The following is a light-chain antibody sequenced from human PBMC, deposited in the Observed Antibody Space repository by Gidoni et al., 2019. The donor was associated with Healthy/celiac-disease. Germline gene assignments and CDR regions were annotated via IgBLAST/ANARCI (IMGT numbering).Light chain of an antibody. CDR3: QQSYSTPWM. J-gene: IGKJ1*01. Sequence: DIQMTQSPSSLSASVGDRVTITCRASQSISSYLNWYQQKPGKAPKLLIYAASILQSGVPSRFSGSGSGTDFTLTSSSLQPEDFATYYGQQSYSTPWMFGQGTKVEIK. CDR2: AAS. CDR1: QSISSY. V-gene: IGKV1-39*01.